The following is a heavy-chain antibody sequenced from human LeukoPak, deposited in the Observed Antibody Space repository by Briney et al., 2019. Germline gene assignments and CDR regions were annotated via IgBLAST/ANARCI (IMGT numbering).Heavy chain of an antibody. D-gene: IGHD3-22*01. CDR3: ARYDSGSTDY. V-gene: IGHV1-46*01. Sequence: GASVKVSCKASGYTFTSYYMHWVRQAPGQGLEWMGVINPSGGTTSYAQKFQGRVTVTRDTSASTVYMQLSGLRSEDTAVYYCARYDSGSTDYWGQGTLVTVSS. CDR2: INPSGGTT. J-gene: IGHJ4*02. CDR1: GYTFTSYY.